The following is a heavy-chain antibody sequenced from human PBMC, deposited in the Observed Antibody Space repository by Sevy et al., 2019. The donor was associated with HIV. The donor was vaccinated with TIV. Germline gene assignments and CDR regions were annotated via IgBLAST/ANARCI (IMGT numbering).Heavy chain of an antibody. CDR1: GITFSTSV. D-gene: IGHD2-2*01. Sequence: GGSLRLSCNASGITFSTSVMNWVRQSPDRGLEWVSSISGDTYYTHYADSVRGRFIVSRDNAKNSLFLEMNSLTVEDTAVYYCTRASLLGYCSTTSCYYAFDIWGPGTVVTVSS. V-gene: IGHV3-21*01. CDR2: ISGDTYYT. J-gene: IGHJ3*02. CDR3: TRASLLGYCSTTSCYYAFDI.